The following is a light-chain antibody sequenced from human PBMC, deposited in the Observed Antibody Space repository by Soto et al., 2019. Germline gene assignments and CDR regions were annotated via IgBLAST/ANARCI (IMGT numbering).Light chain of an antibody. J-gene: IGLJ1*01. CDR2: SNH. Sequence: QSVLTQPPSASGTPGHRVALSCSGNSSNIGNNYVSWYQHLQGTPPKLLIYSNHQRPSGVPDRFSGSKSGTSASLAISGLRSEDEADYYCAAWDDSLTGHYVFGTGTKVTVL. CDR1: SSNIGNNY. V-gene: IGLV1-47*01. CDR3: AAWDDSLTGHYV.